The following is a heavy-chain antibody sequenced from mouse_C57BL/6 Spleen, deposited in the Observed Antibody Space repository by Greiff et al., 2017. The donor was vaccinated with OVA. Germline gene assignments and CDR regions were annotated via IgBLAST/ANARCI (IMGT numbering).Heavy chain of an antibody. Sequence: QVHVKQPGAELVKPGASVKMSCKASGYTFTSYWITWVKQRPGQGLEWIGDIYPGSGSTNYNEKFKSKATLTVDTSSSTAYMQLSSLTSEDSAVYYCARSTTMVTTGFDYWGQGTTLTVSS. CDR1: GYTFTSYW. J-gene: IGHJ2*01. D-gene: IGHD2-2*01. CDR3: ARSTTMVTTGFDY. CDR2: IYPGSGST. V-gene: IGHV1-55*01.